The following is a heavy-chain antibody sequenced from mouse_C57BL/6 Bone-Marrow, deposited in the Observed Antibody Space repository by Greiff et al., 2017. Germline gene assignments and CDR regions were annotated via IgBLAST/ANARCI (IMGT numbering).Heavy chain of an antibody. Sequence: EVKLVESGPGMVKPSQSLSLTCTVTGYSITSGYDWHWIRHFPGNKLEWMGYISYSGSTNYNPSLKSRISITHDTSKNHFFLKLNSVTTEDTATYYCARGRSYYYGSSGYFDVWGTGTTVTVSS. D-gene: IGHD1-1*01. CDR2: ISYSGST. J-gene: IGHJ1*03. CDR3: ARGRSYYYGSSGYFDV. V-gene: IGHV3-1*01. CDR1: GYSITSGYD.